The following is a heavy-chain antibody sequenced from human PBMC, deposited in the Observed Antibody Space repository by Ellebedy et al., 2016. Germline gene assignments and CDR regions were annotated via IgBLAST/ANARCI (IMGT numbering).Heavy chain of an antibody. V-gene: IGHV5-51*01. J-gene: IGHJ6*02. CDR1: GYSFTSYW. CDR3: ASGSRCSSTSCYYYYGMDV. Sequence: GESLKISXKGSGYSFTSYWIGWVRQMPGKGLEWMGIIYPGDSDTRYSPSFQGQVTISADKSISTAYLQWSSLKASDTAMYYCASGSRCSSTSCYYYYGMDVWGQGTTVTVSS. D-gene: IGHD2-2*01. CDR2: IYPGDSDT.